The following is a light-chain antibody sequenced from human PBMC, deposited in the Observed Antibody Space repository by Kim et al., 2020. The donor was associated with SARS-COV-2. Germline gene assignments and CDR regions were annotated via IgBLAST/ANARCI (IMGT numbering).Light chain of an antibody. Sequence: IRKSVVWYQQKPGKAPTRLVFDASTLDIGVPPRFSGSGSGTQFALTINNVHPEDSATYFCGQNSLYPLTFGGGTKVDIK. CDR1: IRKS. J-gene: IGKJ4*02. CDR3: GQNSLYPLT. V-gene: IGKV1-17*02. CDR2: DAS.